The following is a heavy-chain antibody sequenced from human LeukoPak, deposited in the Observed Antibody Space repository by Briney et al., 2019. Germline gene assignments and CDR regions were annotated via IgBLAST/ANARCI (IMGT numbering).Heavy chain of an antibody. J-gene: IGHJ5*02. CDR2: IHYSGST. V-gene: IGHV4-59*01. CDR3: ARESNFLVGFDP. Sequence: SETLSLTCTVSGGSISSYYWSWIRQPPGKGLEWIGYIHYSGSTNYNPSLKSRVTISVDTSKNQFSLKLSSVTAADTAVYYCARESNFLVGFDPWGQGTLVTVSS. D-gene: IGHD2/OR15-2a*01. CDR1: GGSISSYY.